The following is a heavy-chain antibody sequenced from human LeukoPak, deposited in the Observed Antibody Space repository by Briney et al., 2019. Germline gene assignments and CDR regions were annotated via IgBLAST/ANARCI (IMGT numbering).Heavy chain of an antibody. CDR3: AKDLRTGLVVIGFDY. V-gene: IGHV3-30*18. D-gene: IGHD3-22*01. J-gene: IGHJ4*02. Sequence: GRSLRLSCAASGFTFSTYGMHWVRQAPGKGLEWVAFMSYDGSNKHYADSVKGRFTISRDNSKNTLYLQMNSLRAEDTAVYHCAKDLRTGLVVIGFDYWGQGTLVTVSS. CDR1: GFTFSTYG. CDR2: MSYDGSNK.